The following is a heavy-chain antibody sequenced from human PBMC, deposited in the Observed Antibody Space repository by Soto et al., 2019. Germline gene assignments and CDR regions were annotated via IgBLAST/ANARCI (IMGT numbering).Heavy chain of an antibody. Sequence: SETLSLTCTVSGGSISSSSYYWGWIRQPPGKGLEWIGSIYYSGSTYYNPPLKSRVTISIDASKNQFSLRLSSVTAADTAVYYCARSMFYSDGSNYSPFDYWGQGTLVTVSS. V-gene: IGHV4-39*07. CDR3: ARSMFYSDGSNYSPFDY. CDR2: IYYSGST. D-gene: IGHD3-22*01. J-gene: IGHJ4*02. CDR1: GGSISSSSYY.